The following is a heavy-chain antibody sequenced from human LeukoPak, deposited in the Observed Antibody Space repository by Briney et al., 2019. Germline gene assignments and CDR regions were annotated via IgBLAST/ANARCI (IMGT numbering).Heavy chain of an antibody. CDR1: GFTFSSYA. Sequence: PGGSLRLSCAASGFTFSSYAMSWVRQAPGKGLEWVSAISGSGGSTYYADSVKGRFTISRDNSKNTLYLQMNSLRAEDTAVYYCATFHGGTRPSYYYYCGMDVWGQGTTVTVSS. CDR2: ISGSGGST. D-gene: IGHD2-15*01. CDR3: ATFHGGTRPSYYYYCGMDV. V-gene: IGHV3-23*01. J-gene: IGHJ6*02.